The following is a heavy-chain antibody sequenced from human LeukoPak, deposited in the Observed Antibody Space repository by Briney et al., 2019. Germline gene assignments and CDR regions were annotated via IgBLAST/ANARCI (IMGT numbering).Heavy chain of an antibody. D-gene: IGHD1-26*01. Sequence: PGGSLRLSCAASGFTFDDYAMHWVRQAPGKGLEWVSGISWNSGSIGYADSVKGRFTISRDNAKNSLYLQMNSLRAEDTALYYCAKGITWELPGWFDPWGQGTLVTVSS. J-gene: IGHJ5*02. CDR3: AKGITWELPGWFDP. CDR1: GFTFDDYA. CDR2: ISWNSGSI. V-gene: IGHV3-9*01.